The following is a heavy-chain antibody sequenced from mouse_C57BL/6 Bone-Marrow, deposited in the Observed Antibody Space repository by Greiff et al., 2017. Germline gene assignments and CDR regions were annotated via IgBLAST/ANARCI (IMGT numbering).Heavy chain of an antibody. CDR2: IDPENGDT. CDR1: GFNIKDDY. Sequence: EVQLQQSGAELVRPGASVKLSCTASGFNIKDDYMHWVKQRPEQGLEWIGWIDPENGDTEYASKFQGKATITADTSSNTAYLQLSSLTSEDTAVYYCTTRYYGSSPFAYWGQGTLVTVSA. V-gene: IGHV14-4*01. CDR3: TTRYYGSSPFAY. D-gene: IGHD1-1*01. J-gene: IGHJ3*01.